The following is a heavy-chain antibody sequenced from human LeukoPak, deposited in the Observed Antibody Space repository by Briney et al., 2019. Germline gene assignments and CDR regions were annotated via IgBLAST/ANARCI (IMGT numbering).Heavy chain of an antibody. CDR1: EFTFSNYG. D-gene: IGHD4-17*01. V-gene: IGHV3-30*18. Sequence: PGRSLRLSCAASEFTFSNYGMHWVRQAPGKGLEWVALISDDGGKKYYADSVKGRFTISRDNSKNTLYLQMNSLRAEDTALYYCAKDLDHDYDDYGLDYWGQGTLVTVSS. CDR3: AKDLDHDYDDYGLDY. J-gene: IGHJ4*02. CDR2: ISDDGGKK.